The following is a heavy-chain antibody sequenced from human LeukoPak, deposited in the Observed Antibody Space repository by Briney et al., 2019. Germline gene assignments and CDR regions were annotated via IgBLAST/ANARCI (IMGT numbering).Heavy chain of an antibody. CDR1: GYTFTSYA. D-gene: IGHD3-10*01. V-gene: IGHV7-4-1*02. Sequence: ASLKVSCKASGYTFTSYAMNWVRQAPGQGLEWMGWINTNTGNPTYAQGFTGRFVFSLDTSVSTAYLQISSLKAEDTAVYYCASESYYYDSGRYFDPWGQGTLVTVSS. CDR3: ASESYYYDSGRYFDP. CDR2: INTNTGNP. J-gene: IGHJ5*02.